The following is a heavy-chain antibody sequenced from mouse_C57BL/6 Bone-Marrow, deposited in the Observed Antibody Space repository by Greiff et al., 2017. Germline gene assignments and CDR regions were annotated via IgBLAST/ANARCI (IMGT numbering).Heavy chain of an antibody. V-gene: IGHV1-81*01. J-gene: IGHJ2*01. CDR2: IYPRSGNT. CDR3: ARNGYYSYYFDY. D-gene: IGHD2-3*01. CDR1: GYTFTSYG. Sequence: LMESGAELARPGASVKLSCKASGYTFTSYGISWVKQRTGQGLEWIGEIYPRSGNTYYNEKFKGKATLTADKSSSTAYMELRSLTSEDSAVYFCARNGYYSYYFDYWGQGTTLTVSS.